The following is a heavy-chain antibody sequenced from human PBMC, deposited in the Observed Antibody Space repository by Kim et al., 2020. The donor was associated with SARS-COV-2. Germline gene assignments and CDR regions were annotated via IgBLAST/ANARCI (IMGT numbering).Heavy chain of an antibody. J-gene: IGHJ4*01. V-gene: IGHV3-9*01. D-gene: IGHD3-10*01. Sequence: GGSLRLSCAASGFTFDDYAMHWVRQAPGKGLEWVSGISWNSGSIGYADSVKGRFTISRDNAKNSLYLQMNSLRAEDTALYYCAKDNENYYGSGSPFDYWG. CDR2: ISWNSGSI. CDR1: GFTFDDYA. CDR3: AKDNENYYGSGSPFDY.